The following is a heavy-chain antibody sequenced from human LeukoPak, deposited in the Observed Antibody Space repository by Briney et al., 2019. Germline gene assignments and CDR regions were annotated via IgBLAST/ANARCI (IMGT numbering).Heavy chain of an antibody. CDR3: ARDRGGTSGNWFDP. V-gene: IGHV1-69*01. CDR1: GGTFSSYA. J-gene: IGHJ5*02. Sequence: GASVKVSCKPSGGTFSSYAISWVRQAPGQGLEWMGGIIPIFGTANYAQKFQGRVTITADESTSTAYMELSSLRSEDTAVYYCARDRGGTSGNWFDPWGQGTLVTVSS. CDR2: IIPIFGTA. D-gene: IGHD3-16*01.